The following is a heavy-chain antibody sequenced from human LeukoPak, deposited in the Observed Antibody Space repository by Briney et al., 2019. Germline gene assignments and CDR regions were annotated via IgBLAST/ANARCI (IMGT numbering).Heavy chain of an antibody. D-gene: IGHD6-13*01. V-gene: IGHV4-38-2*01. CDR3: ARRYSSSWYALNWFDP. CDR2: IYHSGST. CDR1: GYSISSGYY. Sequence: ASETLSLTCAVSGYSISSGYYWGWIRQPPGKGLEWIGSIYHSGSTYYNPPLKSRVTISVDTSKNQFSLKLSSVTAADTAVYYCARRYSSSWYALNWFDPWGQGTLVTVSS. J-gene: IGHJ5*02.